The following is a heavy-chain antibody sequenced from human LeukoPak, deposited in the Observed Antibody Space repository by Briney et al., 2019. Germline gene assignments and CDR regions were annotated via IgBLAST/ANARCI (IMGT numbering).Heavy chain of an antibody. Sequence: GGSLRLPCAASGFTFNNYIMNWVRQAPGKGLEWVSYISSSSSTIYYADSVKGRFTISRDNAKNSLYLQMNSLRAEDTAVYYCARDHDGSGWYRGSYYYYMDVWGKGTTVTVSS. J-gene: IGHJ6*03. CDR1: GFTFNNYI. CDR2: ISSSSSTI. CDR3: ARDHDGSGWYRGSYYYYMDV. D-gene: IGHD6-19*01. V-gene: IGHV3-48*01.